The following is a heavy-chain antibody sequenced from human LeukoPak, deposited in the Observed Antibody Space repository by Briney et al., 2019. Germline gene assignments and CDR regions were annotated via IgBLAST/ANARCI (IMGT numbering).Heavy chain of an antibody. CDR1: GFSFSSYA. J-gene: IGHJ4*02. V-gene: IGHV3-23*03. CDR2: ICGGSSST. D-gene: IGHD2-15*01. Sequence: GGSLRLSCAASGFSFSSYAMNWVRQAPGKGLEWVSVICGGSSSTYYVDSVKGRFTISGDNSKNTLYLQMNSLRAEDTAIYYCAKGSGGSCHSATDYWGQGTLVTVSS. CDR3: AKGSGGSCHSATDY.